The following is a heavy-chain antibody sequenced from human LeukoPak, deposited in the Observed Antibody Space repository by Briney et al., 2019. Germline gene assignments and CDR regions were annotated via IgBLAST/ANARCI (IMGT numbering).Heavy chain of an antibody. V-gene: IGHV3-30*18. D-gene: IGHD6-19*01. CDR1: GFTFGSYG. CDR2: ISYDGSNK. CDR3: AKLAVAGTEEDY. Sequence: PGGSLRLSCAASGFTFGSYGMHWVRQAPGKGLEWVAVISYDGSNKYYADSVKGRFTISRDNSKNTLYLQMNSLRAEDTAVYYCAKLAVAGTEEDYWGQGTLVTVSS. J-gene: IGHJ4*02.